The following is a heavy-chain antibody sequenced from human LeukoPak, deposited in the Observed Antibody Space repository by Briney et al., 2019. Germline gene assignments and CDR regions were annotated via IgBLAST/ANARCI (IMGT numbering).Heavy chain of an antibody. CDR2: ISGTGFTT. D-gene: IGHD1-20*01. CDR1: GFTLSTYA. J-gene: IGHJ4*02. CDR3: AKDGYNWIAFDD. Sequence: PGGSLRLSCAASGFTLSTYAMHWVRQAPGKGLEWVAYISGTGFTTHYADSVKGRFTISSDSSKNTLFLQMNSLRTEDTAIYYCAKDGYNWIAFDDWGQGTLVTVSS. V-gene: IGHV3-23*01.